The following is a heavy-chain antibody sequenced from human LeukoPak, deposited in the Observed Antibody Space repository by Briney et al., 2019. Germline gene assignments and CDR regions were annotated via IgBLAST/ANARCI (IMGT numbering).Heavy chain of an antibody. CDR1: GGSISSYY. V-gene: IGHV4-59*01. D-gene: IGHD3-22*01. CDR3: ARESSSGYYYTPPSYFDY. Sequence: SETLSLTCTVSGGSISSYYWSWIRQPPGKGLGWVGDIYYSGSPNYNPSLKSRVTISVDTSKNQSSLKLSSVTAADTAVYYCARESSSGYYYTPPSYFDYWGQGTLVTVSS. J-gene: IGHJ4*02. CDR2: IYYSGSP.